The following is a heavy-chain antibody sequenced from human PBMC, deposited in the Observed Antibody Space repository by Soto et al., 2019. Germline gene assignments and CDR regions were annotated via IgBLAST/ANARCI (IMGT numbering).Heavy chain of an antibody. CDR1: GFTFRNYC. CDR3: SRCGNHDLVAGQGRFDP. Sequence: QPGGSLRLSCTASGFTFRNYCMIWVRQAPGKGLQWVSSISQGGAVIFHADSVRGRFTISRDNSKNTLYLQMNSLRAEDTALYYCSRCGNHDLVAGQGRFDPWGQGTLVTVSS. V-gene: IGHV3-23*01. CDR2: ISQGGAVI. J-gene: IGHJ5*02. D-gene: IGHD6-19*01.